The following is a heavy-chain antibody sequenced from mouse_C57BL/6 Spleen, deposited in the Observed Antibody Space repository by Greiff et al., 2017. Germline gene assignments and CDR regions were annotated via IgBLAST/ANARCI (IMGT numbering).Heavy chain of an antibody. CDR2: IDPSDSET. D-gene: IGHD2-2*01. Sequence: QVQLKESGAELVRPGSSVKLSCKASGYTFTSYWMHWVKQRPIQGLEWIGNIDPSDSETHYNQKFKDKATLTVDKSSSTAYMQLSSLTSEDSAVYYCAREDSTRVTTGRPWFAYWGQGTLVTVSA. CDR1: GYTFTSYW. CDR3: AREDSTRVTTGRPWFAY. V-gene: IGHV1-52*01. J-gene: IGHJ3*01.